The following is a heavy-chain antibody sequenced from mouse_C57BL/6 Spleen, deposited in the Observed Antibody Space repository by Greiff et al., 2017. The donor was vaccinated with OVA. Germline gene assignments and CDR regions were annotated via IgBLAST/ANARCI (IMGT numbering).Heavy chain of an antibody. CDR1: GYAFSSSW. CDR3: ARVRDYYGSSYSWFAY. D-gene: IGHD1-1*01. Sequence: QVQLQQPGPELVKPGASVKISCKASGYAFSSSWMNWVKQRPGKGLEWIGRIYPGDGDTNYNGKFKGKATLTADKSSSTAYMQLSSLTSEDSAVYFCARVRDYYGSSYSWFAYWGQGTLVTVSA. J-gene: IGHJ3*01. CDR2: IYPGDGDT. V-gene: IGHV1-82*01.